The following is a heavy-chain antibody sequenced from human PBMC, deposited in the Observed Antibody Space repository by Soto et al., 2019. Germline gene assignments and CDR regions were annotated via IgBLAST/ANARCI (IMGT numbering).Heavy chain of an antibody. D-gene: IGHD3-16*01. Sequence: PSETLSLTCTVSGGSVSSGSYYWSWIRQPPGKGLEWIGYIYYSGSTNYNPSLRSRVTISVDTSKNQFSLKLSSVTAADTAVYYGARDWRGASVAGDGDYYYYYGMDVWGQGTTVTVSS. J-gene: IGHJ6*02. CDR1: GGSVSSGSYY. V-gene: IGHV4-61*01. CDR2: IYYSGST. CDR3: ARDWRGASVAGDGDYYYYYGMDV.